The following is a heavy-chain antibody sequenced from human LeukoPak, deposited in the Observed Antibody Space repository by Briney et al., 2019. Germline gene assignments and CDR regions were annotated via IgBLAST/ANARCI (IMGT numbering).Heavy chain of an antibody. Sequence: GGTLRLSCAASGITFRSYGMHWVRQAPGKGLEWVAVISYDGSHKYYADSVKGRFSISRDNSKNTLYLQMNSLRADDTAVYYCAKGARGDTVTSIVGLNWFDPWGQGTLVTVSS. V-gene: IGHV3-30*18. D-gene: IGHD4-17*01. CDR3: AKGARGDTVTSIVGLNWFDP. J-gene: IGHJ5*02. CDR2: ISYDGSHK. CDR1: GITFRSYG.